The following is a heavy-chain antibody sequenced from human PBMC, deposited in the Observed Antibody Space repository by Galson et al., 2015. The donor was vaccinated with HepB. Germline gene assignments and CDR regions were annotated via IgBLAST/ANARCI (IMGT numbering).Heavy chain of an antibody. CDR1: GFTFSSYA. V-gene: IGHV3-30*04. Sequence: SLRLSCAASGFTFSSYAMHWVRQAPGKGLEWVAVISYDGSNKYYADSVKGRFTISRDNSKNTLYLQMNSLRAEDTAVYYCARNPHTMLWFGELSAHLSSYYYYGMDVWGQGTTVTVSS. D-gene: IGHD3-10*01. CDR3: ARNPHTMLWFGELSAHLSSYYYYGMDV. CDR2: ISYDGSNK. J-gene: IGHJ6*02.